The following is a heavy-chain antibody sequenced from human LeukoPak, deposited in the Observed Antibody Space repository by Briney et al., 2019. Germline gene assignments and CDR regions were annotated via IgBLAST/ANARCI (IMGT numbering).Heavy chain of an antibody. CDR1: GGSISSGDYY. V-gene: IGHV4-30-4*08. CDR3: ARTPTVWGSYRYTSDY. J-gene: IGHJ4*02. CDR2: IYYSGST. D-gene: IGHD3-16*02. Sequence: SQTLSLTCTVSGGSISSGDYYWSWIRQPPGKGLEWIGYIYYSGSTYYNPSLKSRVTISVDTSKNQFSLKPSTVTAADTAVYYCARTPTVWGSYRYTSDYWGQGTLVTVSS.